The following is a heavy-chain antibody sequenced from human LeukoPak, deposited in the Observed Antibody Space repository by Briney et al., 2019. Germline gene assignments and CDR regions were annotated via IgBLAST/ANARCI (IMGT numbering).Heavy chain of an antibody. CDR2: IIPIFGTA. Sequence: SVKVSCKASGGTFSSYAISWVRQAPGQGLEWMGGIIPIFGTANYAQKFQGRVTITTDESTSTAYMELSSLRSEVTAVYYCARVTVSPSRNYYYMEVWGKGTTVTVSS. CDR3: ARVTVSPSRNYYYMEV. D-gene: IGHD4-11*01. CDR1: GGTFSSYA. J-gene: IGHJ6*03. V-gene: IGHV1-69*05.